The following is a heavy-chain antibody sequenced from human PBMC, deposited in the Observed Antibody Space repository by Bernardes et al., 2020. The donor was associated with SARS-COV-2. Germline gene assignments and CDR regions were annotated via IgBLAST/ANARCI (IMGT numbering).Heavy chain of an antibody. V-gene: IGHV3-30*03. CDR2: ISYDGGVK. CDR1: GFTFSSFG. CDR3: AIIPTTRPTDY. D-gene: IGHD1-26*01. J-gene: IGHJ4*02. Sequence: GGSLRLSCEASGFTFSSFGIHWVRQAPGQGLEWVAVISYDGGVKHYVDSVKGRFTISRDNSKNTVYLHMNSLRPEDTAVYFCAIIPTTRPTDYWGQGTLVIVSS.